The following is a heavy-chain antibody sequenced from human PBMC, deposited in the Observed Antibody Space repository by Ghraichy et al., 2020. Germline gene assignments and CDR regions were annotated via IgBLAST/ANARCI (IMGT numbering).Heavy chain of an antibody. CDR1: GFTFSNYG. CDR2: IWYDGSNK. CDR3: ARDGNNHYFDY. D-gene: IGHD1-26*01. J-gene: IGHJ4*02. V-gene: IGHV3-33*01. Sequence: GGSLRLSCAASGFTFSNYGMHWVRQAPGKGLEWVAIIWYDGSNKFYSDSVKGRFTISRDNSKNTLYLQMNSLRAEDTAFYYCARDGNNHYFDYWGQGTLVTVSS.